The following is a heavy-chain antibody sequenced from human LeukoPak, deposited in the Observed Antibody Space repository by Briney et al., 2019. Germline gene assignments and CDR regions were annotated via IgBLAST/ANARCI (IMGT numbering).Heavy chain of an antibody. CDR2: ISGSGGST. V-gene: IGHV3-23*01. CDR3: AKDSKKNDYGGNEAGIVPDFNYYYYMDV. Sequence: PGGSLRLSCAASGFTFSSYAMSWIRQAPGKGLEWVSAISGSGGSTYYADSVKGRFTISRDNSKNTLYLQMNSLRAEDTAVYYCAKDSKKNDYGGNEAGIVPDFNYYYYMDVWGKGTTVTVSS. D-gene: IGHD4-23*01. J-gene: IGHJ6*03. CDR1: GFTFSSYA.